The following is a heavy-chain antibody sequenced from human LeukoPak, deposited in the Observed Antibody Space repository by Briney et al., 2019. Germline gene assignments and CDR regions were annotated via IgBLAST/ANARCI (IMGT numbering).Heavy chain of an antibody. D-gene: IGHD4-23*01. CDR3: ARDAGYGNWVVDY. Sequence: GGSLRLSCVASGFSFTSYWINWVRQAPGGGLEWVAHMKPDGTEKYYLGSVKGRFTISRDNAKNSLYLQMNSLRPEDTAVCYCARDAGYGNWVVDYWGQGTLVTVSS. CDR2: MKPDGTEK. J-gene: IGHJ4*02. CDR1: GFSFTSYW. V-gene: IGHV3-7*01.